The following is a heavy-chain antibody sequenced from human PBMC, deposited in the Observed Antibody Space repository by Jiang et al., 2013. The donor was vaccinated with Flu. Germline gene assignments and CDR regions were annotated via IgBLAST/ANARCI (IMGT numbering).Heavy chain of an antibody. D-gene: IGHD5-12*01. CDR1: GGTFSTSS. Sequence: QLVESGAEVRKPGSSVKVSCKPSGGTFSTSSVSWVRQAPGQGLEWMGGIIPILGIEFYAQQFQGRLAITADGSTNTAYMELNSLRSEDTAVYYCAGISTGGYDSKFDSWGQGTLVTVSS. CDR2: IIPILGIE. J-gene: IGHJ4*02. V-gene: IGHV1-69*01. CDR3: AGISTGGYDSKFDS.